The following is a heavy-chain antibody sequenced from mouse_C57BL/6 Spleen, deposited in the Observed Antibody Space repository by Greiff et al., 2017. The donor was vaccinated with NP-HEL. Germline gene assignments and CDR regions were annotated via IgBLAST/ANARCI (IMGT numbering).Heavy chain of an antibody. V-gene: IGHV1-26*01. J-gene: IGHJ2*01. CDR1: GYTFTDYY. CDR3: SRRVVDY. Sequence: EVQLQQSGPELVKPGASVKISCKASGYTFTDYYMNWVKQSPGQGLEWIGDINPNDGGTSYNQKFKGKATLTVDKSSSTAYMKLRLLTSEDSAVYYCSRRVVDYWGQGTTLTVSS. CDR2: INPNDGGT.